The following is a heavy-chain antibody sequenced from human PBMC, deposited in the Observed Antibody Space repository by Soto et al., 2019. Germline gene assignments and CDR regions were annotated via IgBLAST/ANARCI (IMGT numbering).Heavy chain of an antibody. V-gene: IGHV2-70*04. Sequence: LVNPTQTLTLTCTFSGFSLSTSGMRVSWIRQPPGKALEWLARIDWDDDKFYSTSLKTRLTISKDTSKNQVVLTMTNMDPVDTATYYCARTRIAARPFDYWGQGTLVTVSS. CDR2: IDWDDDK. CDR1: GFSLSTSGMR. D-gene: IGHD6-6*01. J-gene: IGHJ4*02. CDR3: ARTRIAARPFDY.